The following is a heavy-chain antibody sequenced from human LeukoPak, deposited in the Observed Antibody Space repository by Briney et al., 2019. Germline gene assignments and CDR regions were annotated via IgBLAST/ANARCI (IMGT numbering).Heavy chain of an antibody. CDR2: IKQDGSEK. CDR1: GFPFSSYW. Sequence: GGSLRLSCVASGFPFSSYWMSWVRQAPGKGLEWVANIKQDGSEKYYVDSVKGRFTISRDNAKNSLYLQMDSLRAEDTAVYYCARDSRDLTYWGQGTLVTVSS. J-gene: IGHJ4*02. D-gene: IGHD2-21*02. V-gene: IGHV3-7*03. CDR3: ARDSRDLTY.